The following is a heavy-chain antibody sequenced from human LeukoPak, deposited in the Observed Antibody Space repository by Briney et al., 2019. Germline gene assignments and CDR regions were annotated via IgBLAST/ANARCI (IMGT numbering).Heavy chain of an antibody. J-gene: IGHJ3*01. D-gene: IGHD3-3*01. Sequence: SETLSLTCTVSGGTITSTGYYWNWIRQHPGKGLEWIGYIYYSGSTYYNPSLKSRATISVDTSKNQFSLKLSSVTAADTAVYYCARGQYYDFWSDYYGRDAFDFWGQGTMVTVSS. V-gene: IGHV4-31*03. CDR1: GGTITSTGYY. CDR2: IYYSGST. CDR3: ARGQYYDFWSDYYGRDAFDF.